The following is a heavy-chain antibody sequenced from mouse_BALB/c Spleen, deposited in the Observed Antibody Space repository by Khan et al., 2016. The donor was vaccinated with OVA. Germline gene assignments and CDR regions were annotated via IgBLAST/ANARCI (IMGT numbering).Heavy chain of an antibody. CDR1: GFTFSTYG. CDR2: VSTGGGYT. D-gene: IGHD1-1*01. CDR3: TRLAYYYDSEGFAY. Sequence: EVELVESGGDLVKPGGSLKLSCAASGFTFSTYGMSWVRQTPDKRLEWVATVSTGGGYTYYPDSVTGRFTISRDNAKNTLYLQMSGLKSEDTAIFYCTRLAYYYDSEGFAYWGQETLVTVSA. V-gene: IGHV5-6*01. J-gene: IGHJ3*01.